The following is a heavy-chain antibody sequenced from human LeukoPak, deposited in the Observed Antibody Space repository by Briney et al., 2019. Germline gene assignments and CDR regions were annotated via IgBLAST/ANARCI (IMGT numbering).Heavy chain of an antibody. CDR1: GFTFSSYG. V-gene: IGHV3-30*02. J-gene: IGHJ4*02. D-gene: IGHD3-9*01. CDR2: IRYDGSNR. Sequence: GGSLRLSCAASGFTFSSYGMHWVRQAPGKGLEWVAFIRYDGSNRYYADSVKGRFTISRDNSKNTLYLQMNSLRAEDTAVYYCANGPNYNILTGFYRDKYFDFWGQGTLVSVSS. CDR3: ANGPNYNILTGFYRDKYFDF.